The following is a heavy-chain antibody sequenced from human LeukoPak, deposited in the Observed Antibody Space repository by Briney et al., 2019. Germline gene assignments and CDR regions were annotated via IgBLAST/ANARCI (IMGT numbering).Heavy chain of an antibody. CDR3: ARSSSGWSVDF. Sequence: ASVKVSCKASGYMFTHYGVSWVRQAPGQGLGWMGWINSAEGGTLYAENLQGRVTLTTDTSTSTLYMELRTLRSDDTAVYYCARSSSGWSVDFWGQGTLVTVSS. D-gene: IGHD6-19*01. CDR2: INSAEGGT. CDR1: GYMFTHYG. V-gene: IGHV1-18*01. J-gene: IGHJ4*02.